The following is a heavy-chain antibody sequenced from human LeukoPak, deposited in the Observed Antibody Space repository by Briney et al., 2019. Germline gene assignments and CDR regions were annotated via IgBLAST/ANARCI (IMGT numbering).Heavy chain of an antibody. CDR3: AKDTAKLRFLEWLPSIWYYYYGMDV. CDR1: GFTFDDYA. CDR2: ISWNSGSI. V-gene: IGHV3-9*01. J-gene: IGHJ6*02. Sequence: QSGGSLRLSCAASGFTFDDYAMHWVRQAPGKGLEWVSGISWNSGSIGYADSVKGRFTISRDNAKNSLYLQMNSLRAEDTALYYCAKDTAKLRFLEWLPSIWYYYYGMDVWGQGTTVTVSS. D-gene: IGHD3-3*01.